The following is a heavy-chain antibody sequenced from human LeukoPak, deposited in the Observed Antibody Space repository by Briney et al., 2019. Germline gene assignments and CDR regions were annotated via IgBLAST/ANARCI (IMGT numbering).Heavy chain of an antibody. V-gene: IGHV4-38-2*02. CDR3: AREMHSYDAVTFAY. D-gene: IGHD3-22*01. Sequence: SETLSLTCTVSGYSISSGYYWGWSRQPPGKGLEWVATIFHSGGTYYNPSLKSRVTMSVDTSKNQFSLNLTSVTAADTAVYYCAREMHSYDAVTFAYWGQGALVIVSS. CDR2: IFHSGGT. J-gene: IGHJ4*02. CDR1: GYSISSGYY.